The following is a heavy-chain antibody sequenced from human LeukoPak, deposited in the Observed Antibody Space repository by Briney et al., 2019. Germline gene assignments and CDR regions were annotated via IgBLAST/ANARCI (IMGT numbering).Heavy chain of an antibody. J-gene: IGHJ4*02. Sequence: ASVKVSCKASGGTFSSYAISWVRQAPGQGLEWMGGIIPIFGTANYAQKFQGRVTITADESTSTAYMELSSLRSEDTAVYYCATGGYYYGSGSYSPAYWGQGTLVTVSS. D-gene: IGHD3-10*01. CDR1: GGTFSSYA. V-gene: IGHV1-69*13. CDR3: ATGGYYYGSGSYSPAY. CDR2: IIPIFGTA.